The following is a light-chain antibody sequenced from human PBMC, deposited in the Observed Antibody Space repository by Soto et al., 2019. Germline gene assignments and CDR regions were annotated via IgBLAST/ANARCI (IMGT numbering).Light chain of an antibody. V-gene: IGLV1-44*01. CDR2: ANK. J-gene: IGLJ3*02. Sequence: QSVLTQPPSASGTPGQRVTISCSGSSSKIGGNTVNWYQQLPGTAPKLLMFANKERPSGVPDRFSASKSGTSASLAINGLQSDDEADYYCATWDDSMNGWVFGGGTKLTVL. CDR3: ATWDDSMNGWV. CDR1: SSKIGGNT.